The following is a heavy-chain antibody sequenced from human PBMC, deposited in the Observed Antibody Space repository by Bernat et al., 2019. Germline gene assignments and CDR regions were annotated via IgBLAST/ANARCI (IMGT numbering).Heavy chain of an antibody. CDR1: GDSVASSSAA. V-gene: IGHV6-1*01. CDR3: ARTDSSTGRNWFDP. J-gene: IGHJ5*02. Sequence: QVQLQQSGPGLVKPSQTLSLTCAISGDSVASSSAAWNWIRQSPSKGLEWLGRTYYRSKWYNDYAVSVKSRITINPDTSKNQFSLQLNSVTPEDTAVYYCARTDSSTGRNWFDPWGQGTLVTVSS. CDR2: TYYRSKWYN. D-gene: IGHD2-2*01.